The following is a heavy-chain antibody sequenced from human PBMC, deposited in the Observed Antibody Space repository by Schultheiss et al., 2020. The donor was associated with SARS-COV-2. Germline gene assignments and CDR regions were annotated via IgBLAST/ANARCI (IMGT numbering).Heavy chain of an antibody. V-gene: IGHV4-59*08. CDR2: IYYSGST. CDR3: ARGGGSYLNPFDY. CDR1: GGSISSYH. Sequence: SETLSLTCTVSGGSISSYHWSWIRQPPGKGLEWIGYIYYSGSTNYNPSLKSRVTISVDTSKNQFSLKLSSLTAADTAVYYCARGGGSYLNPFDYWGQGTLVTVSS. J-gene: IGHJ4*02. D-gene: IGHD1-26*01.